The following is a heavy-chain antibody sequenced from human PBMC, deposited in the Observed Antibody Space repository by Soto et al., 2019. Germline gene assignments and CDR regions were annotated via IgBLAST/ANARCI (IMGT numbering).Heavy chain of an antibody. CDR2: TCHSWTT. CDR3: ASSGTGY. CDR1: GVCVTSGGHY. V-gene: IGHV4-31*01. J-gene: IGHJ4*02. Sequence: PSESLSLTFSVSGVCVTSGGHYWSLIRQNAEKGLELIGYTCHSWTTFYNPSLKSLASLSVDTSKNQFSLKLSSVTAADTAVYYCASSGTGYWGQGTLVTVSS. D-gene: IGHD1-26*01.